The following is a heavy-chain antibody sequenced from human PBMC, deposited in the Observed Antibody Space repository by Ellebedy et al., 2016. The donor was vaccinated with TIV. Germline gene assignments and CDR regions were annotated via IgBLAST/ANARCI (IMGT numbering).Heavy chain of an antibody. CDR2: INHSGST. CDR3: ARSSVAFDY. CDR1: GGSFSGYY. V-gene: IGHV4-34*01. Sequence: SETLSLXXAVYGGSFSGYYWSWIRQPPGKGLEWIGEINHSGSTNYNPSLKSRVTISVDTSKNQFSLKLSSVTAADTAVYYCARSSVAFDYWGQGTLVTVSS. J-gene: IGHJ4*02.